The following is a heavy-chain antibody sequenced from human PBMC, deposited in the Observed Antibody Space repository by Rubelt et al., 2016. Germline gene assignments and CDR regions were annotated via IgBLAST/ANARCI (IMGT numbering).Heavy chain of an antibody. CDR3: ARDLRGSMDV. J-gene: IGHJ6*04. Sequence: GLEWVSSISSSSSYIYYADSVKGRFTISRDNAKNSLYLQMNSLRAEDTAVYYCARDLRGSMDVWGKGTTVTVSS. D-gene: IGHD5-12*01. CDR2: ISSSSSYI. V-gene: IGHV3-21*01.